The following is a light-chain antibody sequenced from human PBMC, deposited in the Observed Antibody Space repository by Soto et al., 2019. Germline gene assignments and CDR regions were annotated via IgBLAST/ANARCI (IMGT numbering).Light chain of an antibody. V-gene: IGKV3-15*01. CDR2: DAS. Sequence: EIVMKQSPATLSVSPGESATLSCRASQSVSTNLAWYQQKPGQPPRLLIFDASTGATGIPGRFSGSGSGTEFTLTISSLQSEDFAVYYCQQYNSLPPWTFGHGNKVEI. CDR3: QQYNSLPPWT. J-gene: IGKJ1*01. CDR1: QSVSTN.